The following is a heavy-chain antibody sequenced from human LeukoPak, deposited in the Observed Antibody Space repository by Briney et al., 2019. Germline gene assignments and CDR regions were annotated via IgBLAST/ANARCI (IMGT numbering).Heavy chain of an antibody. CDR1: GYSISSGYY. D-gene: IGHD5-12*01. CDR3: ARDSGRGWNFDY. CDR2: IYHSGTT. V-gene: IGHV4-38-2*02. J-gene: IGHJ4*02. Sequence: PSETLSLTCTVSGYSISSGYYWGWIRQPPGKGLEWIGSIYHSGTTYYNPSLKSRVTISVDTSKNQFSLRLSSVTAADTAVYYCARDSGRGWNFDYWGQGTLVTVSS.